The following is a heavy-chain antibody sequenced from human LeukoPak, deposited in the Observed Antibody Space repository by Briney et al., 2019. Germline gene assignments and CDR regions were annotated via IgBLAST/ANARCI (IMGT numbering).Heavy chain of an antibody. CDR3: ARAAYYYDSSGSAFDI. Sequence: GGSLRLSCAASGFTFSSYSMKWVRQAPGKGLEWVSSISSSSSYIYYADSVKGRFTISRDNAKNSLYLRMNSLRAEDTAVYYCARAAYYYDSSGSAFDIWGQGTMVTVSS. V-gene: IGHV3-21*01. CDR2: ISSSSSYI. CDR1: GFTFSSYS. J-gene: IGHJ3*02. D-gene: IGHD3-22*01.